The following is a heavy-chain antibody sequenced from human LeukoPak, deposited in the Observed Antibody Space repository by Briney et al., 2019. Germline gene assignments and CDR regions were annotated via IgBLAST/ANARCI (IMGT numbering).Heavy chain of an antibody. D-gene: IGHD1-26*01. V-gene: IGHV4-59*01. CDR2: IYYNGNT. CDR1: DGSINSYY. Sequence: SETLSLTCSVSDGSINSYYWNWIRRPPGKGLEWIGYIYYNGNTNYSPSLKSRVTMSVDTSKNLFSLKVSSVTAADTAVYYCARGRSNYYGMDAWGQGTTVTVSS. J-gene: IGHJ6*02. CDR3: ARGRSNYYGMDA.